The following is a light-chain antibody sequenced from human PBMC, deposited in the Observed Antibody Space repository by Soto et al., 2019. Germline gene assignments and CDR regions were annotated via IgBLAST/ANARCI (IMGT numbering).Light chain of an antibody. CDR2: DVS. Sequence: QSALTQPASVSGSPGQSITISCTGSSSDIGGYNYVSWYQQHPGTAPKLMIYDVSNRPSGVSNRFSGSKSGNTASLTISGLQADDEGDYYCSSYTSSRHVVFGGGTKLTVL. CDR1: SSDIGGYNY. V-gene: IGLV2-14*01. J-gene: IGLJ2*01. CDR3: SSYTSSRHVV.